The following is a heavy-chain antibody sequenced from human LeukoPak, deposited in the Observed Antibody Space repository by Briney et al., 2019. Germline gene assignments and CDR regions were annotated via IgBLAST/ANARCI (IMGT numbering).Heavy chain of an antibody. CDR3: AREGYYYDSSGYYYAFDY. D-gene: IGHD3-22*01. CDR2: IYTRGST. V-gene: IGHV4-61*02. CDR1: GGSISSGSYY. Sequence: SETLSLTCTVSGGSISSGSYYWSWIRQPAGKGLEWIGRIYTRGSTNYNPSLKSRVTISVDTSKNQFSLKLSSVTAADTAVYYCAREGYYYDSSGYYYAFDYWGQGTLVTVSS. J-gene: IGHJ4*02.